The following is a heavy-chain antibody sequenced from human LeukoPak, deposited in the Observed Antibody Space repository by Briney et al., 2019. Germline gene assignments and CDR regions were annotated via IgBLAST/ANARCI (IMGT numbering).Heavy chain of an antibody. CDR1: GGSISSSSYY. D-gene: IGHD6-6*01. Sequence: PSETLSLTCTVSGGSISSSSYYWGWIRQPPGKGLEWIGSIYYSGSTYYNPSLKSRVTISVDTSKNQFSLKLSSVTAADTAVYYCARGGRIAAQRFDPWGQGTLVTVSS. J-gene: IGHJ5*02. CDR2: IYYSGST. CDR3: ARGGRIAAQRFDP. V-gene: IGHV4-39*01.